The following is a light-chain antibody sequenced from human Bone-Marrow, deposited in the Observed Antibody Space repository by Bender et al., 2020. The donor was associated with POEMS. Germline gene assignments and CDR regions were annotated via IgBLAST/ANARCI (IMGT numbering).Light chain of an antibody. CDR3: VAWDDTLNGWV. J-gene: IGLJ2*01. V-gene: IGLV2-14*02. CDR2: DVN. CDR1: SRDVGSNNL. Sequence: QSALTQPASVSGSPGQSITISCTGTSRDVGSNNLVSWYQHHPGKAPKLMIYDVNSRPSGVSNRFSGSMSGTSASLAISGLHSEDEADYYCVAWDDTLNGWVFGGGTKLTVL.